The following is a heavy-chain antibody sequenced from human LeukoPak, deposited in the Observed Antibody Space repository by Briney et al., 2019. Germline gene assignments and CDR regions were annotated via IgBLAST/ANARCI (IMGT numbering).Heavy chain of an antibody. CDR2: IIPIFGTA. D-gene: IGHD6-6*01. J-gene: IGHJ4*02. CDR1: GGTFSSYA. CDR3: ARGQLDRSLDPYYFDY. Sequence: AASVKVSCKASGGTFSSYAISWVRQAPGQGLEWMGGIIPIFGTANYAQKFQGRVTITADKSTSTAYMELSSLRSEDTAVYYCARGQLDRSLDPYYFDYWGQGTLVTVSS. V-gene: IGHV1-69*06.